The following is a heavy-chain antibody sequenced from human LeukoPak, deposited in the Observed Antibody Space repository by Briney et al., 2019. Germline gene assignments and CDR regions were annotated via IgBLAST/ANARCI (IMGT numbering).Heavy chain of an antibody. CDR1: GFTFSNAW. CDR3: KPPYLRVDTAMVQDY. D-gene: IGHD5-18*01. V-gene: IGHV3-15*07. J-gene: IGHJ4*02. Sequence: GGSLRLSCAASGFTFSNAWMNWVRQAPGKGLEWVGRIKSKTDGGTTDYAAPVKGRFTISRDDSKNTLYLQMNSLKTEDTAMYYCKPPYLRVDTAMVQDYWGQGTLVTVSS. CDR2: IKSKTDGGTT.